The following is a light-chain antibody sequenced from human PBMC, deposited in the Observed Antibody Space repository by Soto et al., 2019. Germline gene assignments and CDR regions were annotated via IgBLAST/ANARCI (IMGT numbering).Light chain of an antibody. J-gene: IGKJ5*01. V-gene: IGKV3-20*01. CDR1: QSVSSN. Sequence: EIVMTQSPATLSVSPGERATLSCRASQSVSSNLAWYQQKPGQAPRLLIYCASSRATGIPDRFSGSGSGTDFTLTISRLEPEDVAVYYCQQYGSSPSITFGQGTRLEIK. CDR3: QQYGSSPSIT. CDR2: CAS.